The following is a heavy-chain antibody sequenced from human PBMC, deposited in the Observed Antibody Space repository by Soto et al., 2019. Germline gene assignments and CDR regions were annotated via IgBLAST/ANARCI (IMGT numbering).Heavy chain of an antibody. CDR1: GFTFSSYA. V-gene: IGHV3-30-3*01. Sequence: QVQLVESGGGVVQPGRSLRLSCAASGFTFSSYAMHWVRLAPGKGLEWVALISYDGSNKFYADSVKGRFTISRDNSKNTLYLQRNSLRAEDTAVYYCARDGGGSSNNWFDPWGQGTLVTVSS. D-gene: IGHD6-13*01. J-gene: IGHJ5*02. CDR2: ISYDGSNK. CDR3: ARDGGGSSNNWFDP.